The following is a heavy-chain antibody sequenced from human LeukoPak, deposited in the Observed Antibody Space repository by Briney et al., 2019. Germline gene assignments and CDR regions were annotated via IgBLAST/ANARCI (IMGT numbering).Heavy chain of an antibody. CDR2: FDPEDGET. Sequence: ASVKVSCKVSGYTLTELSMHWVRQAPGKGLEWMGGFDPEDGETTYAQKFQGRVTMTEDTSTDTAYMELSSLRSEDTAVYYCATYDYVWGSYRYPFDYWGQGTLVTVSS. J-gene: IGHJ4*02. V-gene: IGHV1-24*01. CDR3: ATYDYVWGSYRYPFDY. CDR1: GYTLTELS. D-gene: IGHD3-16*02.